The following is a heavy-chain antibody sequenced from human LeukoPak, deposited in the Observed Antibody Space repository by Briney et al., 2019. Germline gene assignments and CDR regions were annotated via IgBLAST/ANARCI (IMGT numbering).Heavy chain of an antibody. V-gene: IGHV3-30*02. D-gene: IGHD1-1*01. J-gene: IGHJ3*02. CDR3: SKSRHNWNDDDAFDI. CDR1: GFTFSSYG. CDR2: IRYDGSNK. Sequence: PGGSLRLSCAASGFTFSSYGMHWVRQAPGKGLEWVAFIRYDGSNKYYADSVKGRFTISRDNSKNTLYLQMNSLRAEDTAVYYCSKSRHNWNDDDAFDIWGQGTMVTVSS.